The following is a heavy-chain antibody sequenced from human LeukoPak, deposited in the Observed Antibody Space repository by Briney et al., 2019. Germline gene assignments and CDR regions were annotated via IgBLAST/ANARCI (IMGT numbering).Heavy chain of an antibody. CDR3: ARERIQLPPR. CDR1: GGSISSSSYY. V-gene: IGHV4-39*02. D-gene: IGHD5-18*01. Sequence: SETLSLTCTVSGGSISSSSYYWGWIRQPPGKGLEWIGSIYYSGSTYYDPSLKSRVTISVDTSKNQFSLKLSSVTAADTAVYYCARERIQLPPRWGQGTLVTVSS. CDR2: IYYSGST. J-gene: IGHJ4*02.